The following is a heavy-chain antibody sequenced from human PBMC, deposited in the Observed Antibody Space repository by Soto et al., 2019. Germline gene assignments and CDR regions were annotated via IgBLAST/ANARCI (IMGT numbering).Heavy chain of an antibody. CDR3: AKDLLPQLQAGPFDY. J-gene: IGHJ4*02. Sequence: EVQLLESGGGLVQPGGSLRLSCAASGFTFSSYAMSWVRQAPGKGLEWVSAISGSGGSTYYADSVKGRFTISRDNSKNTLYLQMNSLSAEDTGVYYCAKDLLPQLQAGPFDYWGQGTLVTVFS. CDR1: GFTFSSYA. CDR2: ISGSGGST. V-gene: IGHV3-23*01.